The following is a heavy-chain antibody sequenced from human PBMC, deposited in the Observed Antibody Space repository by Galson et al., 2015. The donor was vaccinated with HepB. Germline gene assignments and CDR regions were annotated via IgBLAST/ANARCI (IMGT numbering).Heavy chain of an antibody. D-gene: IGHD6-25*01. CDR1: GFTFSSYA. V-gene: IGHV3-30-3*01. J-gene: IGHJ4*02. Sequence: SLRLSCAASGFTFSSYAMHWVRQAPGKGLEWVAVISYDGSNKYYADSVEGRFTISRDNSKNTLYLQMNSLRAEDTAVYYCARDFSWVGSGSEMYYFDYWGQGTLVTVSS. CDR2: ISYDGSNK. CDR3: ARDFSWVGSGSEMYYFDY.